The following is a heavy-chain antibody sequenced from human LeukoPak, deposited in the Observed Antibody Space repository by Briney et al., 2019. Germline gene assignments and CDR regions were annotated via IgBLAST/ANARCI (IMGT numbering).Heavy chain of an antibody. Sequence: SETLSLTCTVSGGSIISESWTWLRQPPGKEREWVGYLYDIGRPNHKPSLTSRYTIPLDTSKSQSSLPVTSLTARDTAVYFCARRGRSPGFAGKFTHYYYMDVWGEGTAVTVSS. CDR3: ARRGRSPGFAGKFTHYYYMDV. CDR2: LYDIGRP. D-gene: IGHD3-10*01. CDR1: GGSIISES. V-gene: IGHV4-59*08. J-gene: IGHJ6*03.